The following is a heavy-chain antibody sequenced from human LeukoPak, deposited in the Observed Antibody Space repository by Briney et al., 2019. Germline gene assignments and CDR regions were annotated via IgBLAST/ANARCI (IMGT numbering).Heavy chain of an antibody. V-gene: IGHV1-69*01. Sequence: SVKVPCKASGGTFSSYAISWVRQAPGQGLEWMGGIIPIFGTANYAQKFQGRVTITADESTSTAYMELSSLRSEDTAVYYCARVRGSGSHIWSGAFDIWGQGTMVTVSS. CDR1: GGTFSSYA. CDR2: IIPIFGTA. D-gene: IGHD3-10*01. J-gene: IGHJ3*02. CDR3: ARVRGSGSHIWSGAFDI.